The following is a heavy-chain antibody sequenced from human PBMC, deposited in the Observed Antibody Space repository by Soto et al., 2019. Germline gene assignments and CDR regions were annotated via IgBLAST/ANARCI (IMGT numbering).Heavy chain of an antibody. J-gene: IGHJ5*02. CDR3: ARDPGLELHFRNWFDP. CDR1: GGTFSSYA. D-gene: IGHD1-7*01. CDR2: IIPIFGTA. Sequence: SVKVSCKASGGTFSSYAISWVRQAPGQGLEWMGGIIPIFGTANYAQKFQGRVAITADKSTSTAYMELSSLRSEDTAVYYCARDPGLELHFRNWFDPWGQGTLVTVSS. V-gene: IGHV1-69*06.